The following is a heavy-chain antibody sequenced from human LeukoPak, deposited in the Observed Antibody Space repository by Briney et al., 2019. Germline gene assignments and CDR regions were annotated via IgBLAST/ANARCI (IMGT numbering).Heavy chain of an antibody. CDR2: ISYDGSNK. CDR3: AREGLYSSTLTAFDI. CDR1: GFTFSSYA. V-gene: IGHV3-30*04. Sequence: GGSLRLSCGASGFTFSSYAMHWVRQAPGKGLEWVAVISYDGSNKYYADSVKGRFTISRDNSKNTLYLQMNSLRAEDTAVYYCAREGLYSSTLTAFDIWGQGTMVTVSS. J-gene: IGHJ3*02. D-gene: IGHD6-13*01.